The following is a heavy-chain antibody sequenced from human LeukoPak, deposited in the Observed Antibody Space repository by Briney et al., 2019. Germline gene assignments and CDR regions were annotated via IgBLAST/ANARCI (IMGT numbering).Heavy chain of an antibody. Sequence: SETLSLTCTVSGGSMSSYYWSWIRQPAGKGLEWIGRIYTSGSTNYNPSLKSRVTMSVDTSKNQFSLKLSSVTAADTAVYYCAREGPWGGYDILTGYYDYYYYGMDVWGQGTTVTVSS. J-gene: IGHJ6*02. CDR3: AREGPWGGYDILTGYYDYYYYGMDV. CDR1: GGSMSSYY. CDR2: IYTSGST. D-gene: IGHD3-9*01. V-gene: IGHV4-4*07.